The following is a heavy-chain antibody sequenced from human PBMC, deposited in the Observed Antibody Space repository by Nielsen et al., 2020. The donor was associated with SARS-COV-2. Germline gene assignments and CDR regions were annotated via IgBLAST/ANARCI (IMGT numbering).Heavy chain of an antibody. CDR3: AKIQYSSSWYGLYYYYGMDV. V-gene: IGHV3-30*18. CDR1: GFTFSSYG. D-gene: IGHD6-13*01. CDR2: ISYDGSNK. J-gene: IGHJ6*02. Sequence: SLKISCAASGFTFSSYGMHWVRQAPGKGLEWVAVISYDGSNKYYADSVKGRFTISRDNSKNTLYLQMNSLRAEDTAVYYCAKIQYSSSWYGLYYYYGMDVWGQGTTVTVSS.